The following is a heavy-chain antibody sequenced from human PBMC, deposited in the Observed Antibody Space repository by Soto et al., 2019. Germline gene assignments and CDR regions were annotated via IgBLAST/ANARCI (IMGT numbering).Heavy chain of an antibody. CDR1: GYTFTNYG. CDR3: PRDYGRIGGAEFDH. J-gene: IGHJ4*02. Sequence: QVQLLQSGAEVKKPGASVRVSCTASGYTFTNYGITWVRQAPGQGLEWRGWLSADNGKTDYSPRFQDRLIMTTDTSTTTAYMQLRSLRSDDTAVYYGPRDYGRIGGAEFDHWGQGTLLTVCS. V-gene: IGHV1-18*01. CDR2: LSADNGKT. D-gene: IGHD1-26*01.